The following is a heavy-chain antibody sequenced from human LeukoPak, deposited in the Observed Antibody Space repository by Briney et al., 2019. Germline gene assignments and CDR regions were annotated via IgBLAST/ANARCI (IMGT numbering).Heavy chain of an antibody. D-gene: IGHD4-17*01. CDR2: IYYSGST. CDR3: ARTYGDYGFDAFDI. J-gene: IGHJ3*02. CDR1: GGSISSSSYY. Sequence: SETLSLTCTVSGGSISSSSYYWGWIRQPPGKGLEWIGSIYYSGSTNYNPSLKSRVTISVDTSKNQFSLKLSSVTAADTAVYYCARTYGDYGFDAFDIWGQGTMVTVSS. V-gene: IGHV4-39*07.